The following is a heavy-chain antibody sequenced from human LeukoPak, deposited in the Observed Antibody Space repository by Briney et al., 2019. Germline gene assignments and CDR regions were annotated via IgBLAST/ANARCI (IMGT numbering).Heavy chain of an antibody. V-gene: IGHV4-34*01. CDR1: GGSFSGYY. D-gene: IGHD3/OR15-3a*01. Sequence: SETLSLTCAVYGGSFSGYYWSWIRQPPGKGLEWIGSVYHSGNTYYNPSLKSRVTISVDTSKSQFSLKLSSVTAADTAVYYCARVWTGYPGHYWGQGILVTVSS. J-gene: IGHJ4*02. CDR3: ARVWTGYPGHY. CDR2: VYHSGNT.